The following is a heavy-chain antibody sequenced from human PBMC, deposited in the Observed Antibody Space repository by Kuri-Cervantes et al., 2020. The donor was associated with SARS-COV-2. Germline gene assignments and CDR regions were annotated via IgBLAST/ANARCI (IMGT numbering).Heavy chain of an antibody. CDR2: ISGSGGST. CDR3: AKEADFWSGSDLDY. J-gene: IGHJ4*02. Sequence: GGSLRLSCTASGFTFGDYAMSWVRQAPGKGLEWVSAISGSGGSTYYADSVKGRFTISRDNSKNTLYLQMNSLRAEDTAVYYCAKEADFWSGSDLDYWGQGTLVTVSS. V-gene: IGHV3-23*01. CDR1: GFTFGDYA. D-gene: IGHD3-3*01.